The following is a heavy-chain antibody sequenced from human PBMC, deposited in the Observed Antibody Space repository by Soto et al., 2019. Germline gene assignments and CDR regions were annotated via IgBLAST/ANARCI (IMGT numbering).Heavy chain of an antibody. Sequence: EVQLVESGGGLVKPGGSLRLSCAASGFTFSSYSMNWVRQAPGKGLEWVSSISSSSSYIYYADSVKGRFTISRDNAKNSPYLQMDSLRDEDTAVYYCARDRYGVVVVAAVPRDVWGQGTTVTVSS. D-gene: IGHD2-15*01. J-gene: IGHJ6*02. V-gene: IGHV3-21*01. CDR3: ARDRYGVVVVAAVPRDV. CDR1: GFTFSSYS. CDR2: ISSSSSYI.